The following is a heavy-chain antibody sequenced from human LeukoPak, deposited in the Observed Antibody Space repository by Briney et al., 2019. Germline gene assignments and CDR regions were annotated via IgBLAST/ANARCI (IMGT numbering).Heavy chain of an antibody. CDR3: ARDSGPVDQMLSFDV. CDR2: IYGGGTT. V-gene: IGHV3-53*01. Sequence: GGSLRLSCAASGFTDNTYYMSWVRQAPGKGLEWVSVIYGGGTTYYADSVKGRFTISRDDSKNTLYLQMNTLRAEDTAVYYCARDSGPVDQMLSFDVWGQGTLVTVSS. J-gene: IGHJ4*02. CDR1: GFTDNTYY. D-gene: IGHD2-2*01.